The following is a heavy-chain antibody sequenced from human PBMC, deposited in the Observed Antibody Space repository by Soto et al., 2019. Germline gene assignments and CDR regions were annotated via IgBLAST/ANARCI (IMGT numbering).Heavy chain of an antibody. D-gene: IGHD2-15*01. CDR2: MNPNSGNT. CDR1: GYTFTSYD. J-gene: IGHJ3*02. CDR3: TGSGGSLVAFDI. V-gene: IGHV1-8*01. Sequence: ASVKVSCKASGYTFTSYDINWVRQATGQGLEWMGWMNPNSGNTGYAQKFQGRVTMTRNTSISTAYMELSSLRSEDTAVYYCTGSGGSLVAFDIWGQGTMVTVSS.